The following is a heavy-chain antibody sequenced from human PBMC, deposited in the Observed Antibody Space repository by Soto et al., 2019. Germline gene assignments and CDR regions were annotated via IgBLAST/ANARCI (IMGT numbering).Heavy chain of an antibody. D-gene: IGHD1-1*01. CDR1: GGSFSGYY. CDR3: ARVLGCNGYAGVWFYP. J-gene: IGHJ5*01. CDR2: INHSGST. Sequence: SETLSLTCAVYGGSFSGYYWSWIRQPPGKGLEWIGEINHSGSTNYNPSLKSRVTISVDTSKNQFSLKLSSVTAADTAVYYCARVLGCNGYAGVWFYPRGQRTLVPVS. V-gene: IGHV4-34*01.